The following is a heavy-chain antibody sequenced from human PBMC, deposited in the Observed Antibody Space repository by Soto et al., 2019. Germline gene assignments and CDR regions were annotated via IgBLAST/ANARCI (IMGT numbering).Heavy chain of an antibody. V-gene: IGHV3-43*01. CDR1: GFTLSRYT. CDR3: ATPEVRYYDSSGYYTVY. Sequence: GGSLRLSCAASGFTLSRYTMHWVRQAPGKGLEWVALNSWDGGTSAYADSVKGRFAISRDNAKNSLYLQMNSLRDEDTAVYYCATPEVRYYDSSGYYTVYWGQGTLVTVSS. CDR2: NSWDGGTS. J-gene: IGHJ4*02. D-gene: IGHD3-22*01.